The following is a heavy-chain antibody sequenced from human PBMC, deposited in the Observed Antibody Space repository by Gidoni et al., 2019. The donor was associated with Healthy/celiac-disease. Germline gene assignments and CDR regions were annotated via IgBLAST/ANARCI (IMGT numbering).Heavy chain of an antibody. D-gene: IGHD1-26*01. CDR1: GFTFRNYA. CDR3: TRDGKFRTDGFDV. Sequence: EVQLLESGGGSVHPGGSLRLSCAVPGFTFRNYAMNWVRQAPGQGLAWVSAISPAGGSPYYADSVKGRFTISRDNSKNTLFLEMNNLRAEDTAVYYCTRDGKFRTDGFDVWGPGSMVTVSS. CDR2: ISPAGGSP. V-gene: IGHV3-23*01. J-gene: IGHJ3*01.